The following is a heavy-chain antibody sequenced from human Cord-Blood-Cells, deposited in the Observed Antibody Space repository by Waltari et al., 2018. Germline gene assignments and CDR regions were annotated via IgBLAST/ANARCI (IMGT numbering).Heavy chain of an antibody. Sequence: QVQLQQWGAGLLKPSETLSLTCAVYGGSFSGYYWSWIRQPPGKGLGWIGEINHSGSTNYNPSLKRRVTISVDTSKNQFSLKLSSVTAADTAVYYCARGIPDYWGQGTLVTVSS. CDR2: INHSGST. J-gene: IGHJ4*02. CDR1: GGSFSGYY. CDR3: ARGIPDY. V-gene: IGHV4-34*01.